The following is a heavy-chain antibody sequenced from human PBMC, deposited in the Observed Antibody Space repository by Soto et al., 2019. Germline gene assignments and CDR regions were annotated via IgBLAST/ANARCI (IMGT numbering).Heavy chain of an antibody. CDR1: GFTFSSYD. D-gene: IGHD4-17*01. CDR2: IGTAGDT. Sequence: GGFLRLSCAASGFTFSSYDMHWVRQATGKGLEWVSAIGTAGDTYYPGSVKGRFTISRENAKNSLYLQMNSLRAGDTAVYYCARSTYGNWFDPWGQGTLVTVSS. J-gene: IGHJ5*02. CDR3: ARSTYGNWFDP. V-gene: IGHV3-13*01.